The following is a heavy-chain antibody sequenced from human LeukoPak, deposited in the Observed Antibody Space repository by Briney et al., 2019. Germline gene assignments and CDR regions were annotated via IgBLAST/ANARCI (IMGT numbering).Heavy chain of an antibody. CDR3: AKDDPFFDY. CDR1: GFTFSSYG. Sequence: PGGSLRLSCAASGFTFSSYGMHWVRQAPGKGLEWVAFIRYDGSKENYADSVKGRFTISRDNSKNTVYLQMDSLRTEDTAVYYCAKDDPFFDYWGQGTLVTVSS. CDR2: IRYDGSKE. J-gene: IGHJ4*02. V-gene: IGHV3-30*02.